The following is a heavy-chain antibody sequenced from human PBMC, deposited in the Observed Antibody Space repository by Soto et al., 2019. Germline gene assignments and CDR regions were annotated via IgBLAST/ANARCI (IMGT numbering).Heavy chain of an antibody. CDR2: ISSSGGTA. J-gene: IGHJ4*02. CDR1: GFTFSSFA. CDR3: ARDYSYACDY. D-gene: IGHD3-16*01. Sequence: GGSLRLSCAVSGFTFSSFAMSWVRQAPGKGLEWVSVISSSGGTAYYTDSVKGRFTISRDNSKNTLYLQMNSLRAEDTAVYYCARDYSYACDYWGQGTLVTVSS. V-gene: IGHV3-23*01.